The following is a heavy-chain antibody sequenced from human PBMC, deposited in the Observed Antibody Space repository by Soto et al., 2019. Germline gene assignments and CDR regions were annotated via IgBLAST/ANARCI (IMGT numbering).Heavy chain of an antibody. Sequence: VQLLESGGGLVQPGGSLRLSCAASGFTLSSYAMSWVRQAPGKGLEWVSTFRHIGGITSYEDSVKGRFTISRDNSKNTLYLQMNSLRAEDTAVYYCARDPPYRMYYFHYWGQGTLVTVSS. CDR1: GFTLSSYA. CDR2: FRHIGGIT. V-gene: IGHV3-23*01. CDR3: ARDPPYRMYYFHY. J-gene: IGHJ4*02. D-gene: IGHD1-26*01.